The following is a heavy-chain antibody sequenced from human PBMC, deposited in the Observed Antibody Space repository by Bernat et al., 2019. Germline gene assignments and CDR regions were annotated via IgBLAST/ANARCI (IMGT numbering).Heavy chain of an antibody. V-gene: IGHV3-30*18. D-gene: IGHD3-22*01. CDR3: AKLSVLYYYDSSEAAFDI. CDR2: ISYDGSNK. Sequence: QVQLVESGGGVVQPGRSLRLSCAASGFTFSSYGMHWVRQAPGKGLEWVAVISYDGSNKYYADSGKGRFNSSRDNSKNTLYLQMNSLRAEDTAVYYCAKLSVLYYYDSSEAAFDIWGQGTMVTVSS. CDR1: GFTFSSYG. J-gene: IGHJ3*02.